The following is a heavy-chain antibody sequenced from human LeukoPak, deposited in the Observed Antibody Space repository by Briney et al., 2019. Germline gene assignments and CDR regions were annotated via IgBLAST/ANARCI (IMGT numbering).Heavy chain of an antibody. CDR1: GYTFTTYN. Sequence: GASVTVSCTASGYTFTTYNIHWVRQAPGQGLEWMGWITPNSGGTNYAQKFQGRVTMTRDTSISTAYMELSRLRSDDTAAYSCARGRGGGYFDFWGQETLVTVSS. CDR3: ARGRGGGYFDF. D-gene: IGHD2-15*01. V-gene: IGHV1-2*02. J-gene: IGHJ4*02. CDR2: ITPNSGGT.